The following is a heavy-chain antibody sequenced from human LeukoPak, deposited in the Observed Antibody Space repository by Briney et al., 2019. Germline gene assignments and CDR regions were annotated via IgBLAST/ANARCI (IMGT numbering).Heavy chain of an antibody. CDR2: ISDNGGST. D-gene: IGHD4-23*01. V-gene: IGHV3-23*01. J-gene: IGHJ4*02. CDR1: GFTFSSYA. Sequence: PGGTLRLSCAASGFTFSSYAMNWVRRAPGKGLEWVSSISDNGGSTYYADSVKDRFTISRDNSKNTLYLQMNSLRVEDTAVYHCAKEENSLSYDYWGQGTLVTVSS. CDR3: AKEENSLSYDY.